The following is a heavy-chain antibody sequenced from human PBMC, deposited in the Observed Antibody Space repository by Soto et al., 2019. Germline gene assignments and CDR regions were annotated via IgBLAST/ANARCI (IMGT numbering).Heavy chain of an antibody. CDR1: GGTFSRHA. J-gene: IGHJ4*02. V-gene: IGHV1-69*01. D-gene: IGHD3-22*01. CDR3: AREWRYDSNDYYYAY. Sequence: QVQLVQSGADVRKPGSSVKVSCKASGGTFSRHAVSWVRQAPGQGLEWMGGIIPIFGTANHAQKFQGRVTIIADESTSTVYMELSSLRSEDTAMYYCAREWRYDSNDYYYAYWGQGTLVIVSS. CDR2: IIPIFGTA.